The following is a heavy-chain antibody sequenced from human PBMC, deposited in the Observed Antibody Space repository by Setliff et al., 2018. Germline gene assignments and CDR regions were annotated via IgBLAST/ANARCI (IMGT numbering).Heavy chain of an antibody. CDR3: ARGSRGFDY. J-gene: IGHJ4*02. Sequence: EASVKVSCKTSGYIFTNYYIHWVRQAPGQGLEWMGWINANTGGTREVQKFQGRVTMTRDTSIDTAYMEVNRLTYDDTAVYYCARGSRGFDYWGQGALVTVSS. V-gene: IGHV1-2*02. CDR1: GYIFTNYY. CDR2: INANTGGT.